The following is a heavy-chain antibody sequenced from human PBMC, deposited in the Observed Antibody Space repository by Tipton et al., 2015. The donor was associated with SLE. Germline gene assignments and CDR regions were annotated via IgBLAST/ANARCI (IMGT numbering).Heavy chain of an antibody. D-gene: IGHD6-13*01. Sequence: QLVQSGPEVKKPGASVKVSCKASGYTFSGYGITWVRQAPGQGLEWMGWISAYNGKTYFAQKFQGRVTMTTDTSATTAYMEVRSLRSDDTAVDYCARDLSRNPQDIDYWGQGTLVTVSS. CDR1: GYTFSGYG. J-gene: IGHJ4*02. V-gene: IGHV1-18*01. CDR3: ARDLSRNPQDIDY. CDR2: ISAYNGKT.